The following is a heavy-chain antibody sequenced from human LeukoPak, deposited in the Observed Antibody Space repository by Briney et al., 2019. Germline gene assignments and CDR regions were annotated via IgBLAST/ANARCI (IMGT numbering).Heavy chain of an antibody. Sequence: GGSLRPSCAASGFTFSNYWMTWVRQAPGKGLEWVANIKQDGSEKYYVDSVKGRFTISRDNAKNSLYLQINSLRAEDTAVYYCATPGYSSSWPLRAFDYWGQGTLVTVSS. CDR3: ATPGYSSSWPLRAFDY. J-gene: IGHJ4*02. D-gene: IGHD6-13*01. V-gene: IGHV3-7*01. CDR1: GFTFSNYW. CDR2: IKQDGSEK.